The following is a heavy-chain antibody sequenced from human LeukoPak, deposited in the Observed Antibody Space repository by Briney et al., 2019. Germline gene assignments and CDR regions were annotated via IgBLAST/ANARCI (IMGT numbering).Heavy chain of an antibody. CDR2: IRHDGSKK. CDR1: RFTFSSYG. J-gene: IGHJ4*02. Sequence: GGSLRLSCAASRFTFSSYGMHWVRQAPGKGLEWVAFIRHDGSKKYYADSVKGRFTISRDNSKNTLYVQMNSLRAEDTAVYYCAKEDYGGNSFDYWGQGTLVTVSS. V-gene: IGHV3-30*02. D-gene: IGHD4-23*01. CDR3: AKEDYGGNSFDY.